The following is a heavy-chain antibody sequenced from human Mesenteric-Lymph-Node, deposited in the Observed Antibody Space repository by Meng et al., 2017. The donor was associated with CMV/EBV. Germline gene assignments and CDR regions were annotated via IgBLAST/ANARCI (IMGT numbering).Heavy chain of an antibody. CDR3: ARWGSNILTGPQNDY. Sequence: VSSNSAAWNWIRQSPSRGLEWLGRTYYRSKWYNDYAVSVKSRITINPDTSKNQFSLQLNSVTPEDTAVYYCARWGSNILTGPQNDYWGQGTLVTVSS. CDR2: TYYRSKWYN. V-gene: IGHV6-1*01. J-gene: IGHJ4*02. D-gene: IGHD3-9*01. CDR1: VSSNSAA.